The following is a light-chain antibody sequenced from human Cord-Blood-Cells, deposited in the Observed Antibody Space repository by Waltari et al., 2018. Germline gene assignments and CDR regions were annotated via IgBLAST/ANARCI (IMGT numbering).Light chain of an antibody. Sequence: QSALTQPASVSGSPGQSITISCTGTSSDDGGYNYVSWDQQHPGKAPKLIIYDVSNRPSGVSNRFSGSKSGNTASLTISGLQAEDEADYYCSSYTSSSNVVFGGGTKLTVL. CDR3: SSYTSSSNVV. V-gene: IGLV2-14*01. CDR2: DVS. CDR1: SSDDGGYNY. J-gene: IGLJ2*01.